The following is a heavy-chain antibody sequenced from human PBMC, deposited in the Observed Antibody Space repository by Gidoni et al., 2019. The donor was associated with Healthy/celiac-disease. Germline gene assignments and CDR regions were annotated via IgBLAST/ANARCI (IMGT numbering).Heavy chain of an antibody. CDR2: IYCGGST. V-gene: IGHV3-66*01. Sequence: EVQLVESGGDLVQPGGSLSLSCAASCFTVSSNYMSWVRQAPGKGLEWVSVIYCGGSTYYSESVKGRFTISRDNSKNTMYLQMNSLRAEDTAVYYWARALYYDILTGYYYYGMDVWGQGTTVTVSS. J-gene: IGHJ6*02. CDR3: ARALYYDILTGYYYYGMDV. CDR1: CFTVSSNY. D-gene: IGHD3-9*01.